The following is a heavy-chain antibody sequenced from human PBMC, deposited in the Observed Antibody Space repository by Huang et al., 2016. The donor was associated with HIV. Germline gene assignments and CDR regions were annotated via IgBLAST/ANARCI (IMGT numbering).Heavy chain of an antibody. CDR3: ATKTAGMDI. CDR2: SKEDESEK. D-gene: IGHD1-7*01. Sequence: VESGGRSVQPGGSLKLSCVGSTFTFGAYWMSWVRQPRGKGREWVANSKEDESEKYYVDSVKGRFNISRDKARKVLFLEMDDLRVEDTAIYFCATKTAGMDIWGQGTTVTVSS. J-gene: IGHJ6*02. V-gene: IGHV3-7*01. CDR1: TFTFGAYW.